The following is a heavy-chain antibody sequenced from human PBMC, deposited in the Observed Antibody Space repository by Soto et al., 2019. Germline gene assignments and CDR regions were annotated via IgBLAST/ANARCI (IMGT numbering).Heavy chain of an antibody. V-gene: IGHV2-5*02. D-gene: IGHD3-10*01. CDR3: AHIPNYYQYNWFDP. CDR1: GFSLSTTGVG. J-gene: IGHJ5*02. CDR2: IYWDDDK. Sequence: QITLKESGPTLVKPTQTLTLTCTFSGFSLSTTGVGVGWIRQAPGKALECLALIYWDDDKRYSPSLKSRLTITRDTSKNQVVLTMTNMDPVDSATYYCAHIPNYYQYNWFDPWGQGTLVTVSS.